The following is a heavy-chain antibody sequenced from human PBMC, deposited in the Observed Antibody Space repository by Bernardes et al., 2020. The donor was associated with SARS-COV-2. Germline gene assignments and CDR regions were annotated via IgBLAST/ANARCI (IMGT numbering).Heavy chain of an antibody. J-gene: IGHJ4*02. CDR3: AREGWRWLQTLYYFDY. Sequence: AQLEVGWKASGDTFSHYYIHWVRQAPGQGGEWMGGINPRRGVTNDAQKFQGGVTMTTATSTSTAYMELRSLRSDDTAVYYCAREGWRWLQTLYYFDYGGQGTLVTVS. CDR1: GDTFSHYY. D-gene: IGHD5-12*01. V-gene: IGHV1-2*02. CDR2: INPRRGVT.